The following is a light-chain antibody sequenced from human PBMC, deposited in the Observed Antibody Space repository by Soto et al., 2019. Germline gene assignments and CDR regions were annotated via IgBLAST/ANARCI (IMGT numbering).Light chain of an antibody. CDR3: QQYTTYSRT. V-gene: IGKV1-5*03. CDR2: KAS. J-gene: IGKJ1*01. CDR1: QSISTY. Sequence: SQITQSPSTLYASVGDRVAITCRASQSISTYLAWYQQKPGKAPKLLIYKASSLESGVPSRFSGSGSGAEFTLTISSLQPDDFATYYCQQYTTYSRTFGQGTKVDI.